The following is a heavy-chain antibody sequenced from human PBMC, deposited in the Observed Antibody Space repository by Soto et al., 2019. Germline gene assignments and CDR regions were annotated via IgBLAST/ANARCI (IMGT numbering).Heavy chain of an antibody. V-gene: IGHV1-69*08. CDR1: GGTFSSYT. J-gene: IGHJ6*02. CDR2: IIPILGIA. Sequence: QVQLVQSGAEVKKPGSSVKVSCKASGGTFSSYTISWVRQAPGQGLEWMGRIIPILGIANYAQKFQGRVTITADKSTSTADMELSSLRSEDTAVYYCARDGPAAIYYYYGMDVWGQGTTVTVSS. CDR3: ARDGPAAIYYYYGMDV. D-gene: IGHD2-2*01.